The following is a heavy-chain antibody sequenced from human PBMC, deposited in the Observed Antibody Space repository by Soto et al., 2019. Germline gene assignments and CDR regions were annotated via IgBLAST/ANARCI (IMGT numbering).Heavy chain of an antibody. CDR2: ISAYNGNT. V-gene: IGHV1-18*01. Sequence: GASVKVSCKASGYTFTSYGISWVRQAPGQGLEWMGWISAYNGNTNCAQKLQGRVTMTTDTSTSTAYMELRSLRSDDTAVYYCARDPLDGVTGTTVKFDYWGQGTLVTVSS. J-gene: IGHJ4*02. D-gene: IGHD1-7*01. CDR3: ARDPLDGVTGTTVKFDY. CDR1: GYTFTSYG.